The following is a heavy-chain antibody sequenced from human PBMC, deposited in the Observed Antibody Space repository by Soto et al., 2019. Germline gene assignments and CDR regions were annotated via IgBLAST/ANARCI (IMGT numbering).Heavy chain of an antibody. V-gene: IGHV1-69*13. J-gene: IGHJ6*02. D-gene: IGHD2-2*01. CDR3: ARADCSSTSCYAYYYYGMDV. CDR1: GGTFSIYA. Sequence: SVKVSCKASGGTFSIYAISWVRQAPGQGLEWMGGIIPIFGTANYAQKFQGRVTITADESTSTAYMELSSLRSEDTAVYYCARADCSSTSCYAYYYYGMDVWGQGTTVTDSS. CDR2: IIPIFGTA.